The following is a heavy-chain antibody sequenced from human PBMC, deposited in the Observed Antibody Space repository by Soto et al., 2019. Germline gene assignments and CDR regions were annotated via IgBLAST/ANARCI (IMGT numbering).Heavy chain of an antibody. CDR2: INHSGST. CDR1: GGSFSGYY. V-gene: IGHV4-34*01. J-gene: IGHJ4*02. D-gene: IGHD4-17*01. Sequence: SETLSLTCAVYGGSFSGYYWSWIRQPPGKGLEWIGEINHSGSTNYNPSLKSRVTISVDTSKNQFSLKLSSVTAADTAVYYCARWPSTVTTNYFDYWGQGTLVTVSS. CDR3: ARWPSTVTTNYFDY.